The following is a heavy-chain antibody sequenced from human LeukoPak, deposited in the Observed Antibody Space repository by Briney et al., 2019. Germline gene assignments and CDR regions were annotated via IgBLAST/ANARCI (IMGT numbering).Heavy chain of an antibody. J-gene: IGHJ4*02. CDR3: ARGGSVGSYYYFDY. CDR1: GFTVRTTY. Sequence: GGSLRLSCAASGFTVRTTYMTWVRQAPGKGLEWVSVIYSGGNTYYADSVKGRFTNSRDNSKNTLFLQMNSLRAEDTAVYFCARGGSVGSYYYFDYWGQGTLVTVSS. V-gene: IGHV3-53*01. D-gene: IGHD1-26*01. CDR2: IYSGGNT.